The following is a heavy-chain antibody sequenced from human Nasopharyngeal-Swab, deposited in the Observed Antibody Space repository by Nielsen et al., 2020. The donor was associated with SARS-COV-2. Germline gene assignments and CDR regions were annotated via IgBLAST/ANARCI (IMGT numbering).Heavy chain of an antibody. Sequence: GGSLRLSCVASGFTFDDYAMHWVRQVPGKGLERVSGLSWNSGSIGYADSVKGRFTISRDNAKKSLYLQMNSLRPEDTALYYCARDMSSSWYYYFGMDVWGQGTTVTVSS. CDR1: GFTFDDYA. V-gene: IGHV3-9*01. J-gene: IGHJ6*02. D-gene: IGHD6-13*01. CDR3: ARDMSSSWYYYFGMDV. CDR2: LSWNSGSI.